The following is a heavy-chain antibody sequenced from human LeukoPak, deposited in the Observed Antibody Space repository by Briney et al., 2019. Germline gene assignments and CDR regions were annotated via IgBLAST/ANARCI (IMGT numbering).Heavy chain of an antibody. V-gene: IGHV1-8*01. CDR3: GPDVRGVIIPDTKNWFDP. D-gene: IGHD3-10*02. CDR1: GYTFTSYD. J-gene: IGHJ5*02. CDR2: MNPNSGNT. Sequence: ASVKVSCKASGYTFTSYDINWVRQATGQGLEWMGWMNPNSGNTGYAQKFQGRVTMTRNTSISTAYMELSSLRSEDTAVYYCGPDVRGVIIPDTKNWFDPWGQGTLVTVSS.